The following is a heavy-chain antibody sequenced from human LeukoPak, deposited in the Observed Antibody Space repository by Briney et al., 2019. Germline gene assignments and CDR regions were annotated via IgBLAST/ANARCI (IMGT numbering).Heavy chain of an antibody. CDR3: ARVTEYSYGMGDFDY. V-gene: IGHV4-30-2*05. CDR1: GGSISSGGYS. CDR2: MYHSGST. D-gene: IGHD5-18*01. Sequence: SQTLSLTCAVSGGSISSGGYSWSWIRQSPGKGLEWIGYMYHSGSTYYNPSLKSRVTISVDTSKNQFSLKLSSVTAADTAVYYCARVTEYSYGMGDFDYWGQGTLVTVSS. J-gene: IGHJ4*02.